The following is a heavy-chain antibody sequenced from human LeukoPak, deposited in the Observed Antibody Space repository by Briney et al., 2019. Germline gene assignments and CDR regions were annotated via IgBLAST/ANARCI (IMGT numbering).Heavy chain of an antibody. CDR2: FYTSGST. CDR1: GGSISTYF. D-gene: IGHD3-22*01. Sequence: PSETLSLTCTVSGGSISTYFWSWIRQPAGKGLEWIGRFYTSGSTNYNPSLKSRLTMSADTSENQFSLKLRSVTAADTAVYYCARDRVDSSGYYYYYGIDVWGQGTTVTVSS. J-gene: IGHJ6*02. CDR3: ARDRVDSSGYYYYYGIDV. V-gene: IGHV4-4*07.